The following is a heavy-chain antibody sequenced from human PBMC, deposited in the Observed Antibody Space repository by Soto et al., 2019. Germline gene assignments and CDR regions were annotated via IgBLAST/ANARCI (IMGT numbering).Heavy chain of an antibody. CDR1: AFTFSTYA. Sequence: QVQLVESGGGVVQSGKSLRLSCAASAFTFSTYAMHWVRQTPGKGLEWVAIISYDGRNQYFADSVKGRFTISRDNSKSTVYLQMNSLRNEDTAMYYCARDGDGVPLGGTAQLDVWGRGTMVTVS. CDR2: ISYDGRNQ. V-gene: IGHV3-30*04. CDR3: ARDGDGVPLGGTAQLDV. D-gene: IGHD1-26*01. J-gene: IGHJ3*01.